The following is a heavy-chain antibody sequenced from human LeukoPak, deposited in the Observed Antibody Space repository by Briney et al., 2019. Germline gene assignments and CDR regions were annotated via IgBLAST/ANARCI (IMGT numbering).Heavy chain of an antibody. CDR3: ANGRYYFDY. CDR2: ISAGGGST. Sequence: GGSLRLSCAASGFTFSSYSMNWVRQAPGKGLEWVSVISAGGGSTDFADSVKGRFTVSRDNSKNTLYLQMSSLRAEDTAVYYCANGRYYFDYWGQGTLVTVSS. J-gene: IGHJ4*02. V-gene: IGHV3-23*01. CDR1: GFTFSSYS.